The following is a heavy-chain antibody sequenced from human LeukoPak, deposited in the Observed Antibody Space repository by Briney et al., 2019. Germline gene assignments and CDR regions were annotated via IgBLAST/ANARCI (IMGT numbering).Heavy chain of an antibody. CDR1: GFTFSSYG. J-gene: IGHJ4*02. V-gene: IGHV3-21*01. CDR3: ARGDNLDY. D-gene: IGHD1-1*01. CDR2: ISSSSTYI. Sequence: GGSLRLSCAASGFTFSSYGMHWVRQAPGKGLECVSSISSSSTYIYYADSMKGRFTISRDNAKNSLYLQMNSLRAEDTAVYYCARGDNLDYWGQGTLVTVSS.